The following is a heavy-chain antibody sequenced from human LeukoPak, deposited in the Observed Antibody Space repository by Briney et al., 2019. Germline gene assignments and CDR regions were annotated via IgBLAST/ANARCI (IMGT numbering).Heavy chain of an antibody. CDR2: IIPMFGTA. J-gene: IGHJ4*02. CDR1: GGTFSSYV. D-gene: IGHD3-9*01. CDR3: ARVDPGQYYFHY. Sequence: SVKVSCGASGGTFSSYVISWVRQAPGQGLEWMGGIIPMFGTANYAQRFQGRVTITADDSTTTGYMELSSLTSEDTAVYYCARVDPGQYYFHYWGQGTLVTASS. V-gene: IGHV1-69*13.